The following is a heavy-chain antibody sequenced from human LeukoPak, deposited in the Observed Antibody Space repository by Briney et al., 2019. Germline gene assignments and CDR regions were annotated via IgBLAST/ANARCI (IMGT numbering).Heavy chain of an antibody. J-gene: IGHJ4*02. Sequence: GGSLRLSCAASGFTFSNYAMNWVRQAPGKGLEWVSSISGRSTGIYYADSVKGRFTISRDNAKNSLYLQMNSLRAEDTAVYYCARGGSSSTSDYWGQGTLVTVSS. CDR1: GFTFSNYA. D-gene: IGHD6-13*01. V-gene: IGHV3-21*01. CDR3: ARGGSSSTSDY. CDR2: ISGRSTGI.